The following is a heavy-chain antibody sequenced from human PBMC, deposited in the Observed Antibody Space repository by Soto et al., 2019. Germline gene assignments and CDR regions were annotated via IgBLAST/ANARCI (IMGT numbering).Heavy chain of an antibody. CDR3: APRPSPVVVTGQFDY. CDR1: GFSLSTSGVG. CDR2: IYWDDDK. Sequence: QITLKESGPTLVKPTQTLTLTCTFSGFSLSTSGVGVGWIRQPPGKALEWLALIYWDDDKRYSPSLKSRLTITKDTSKNQVVLTMTNMDPVDTAPYYCAPRPSPVVVTGQFDYWGQGTLVTVSS. D-gene: IGHD2-21*02. V-gene: IGHV2-5*02. J-gene: IGHJ4*02.